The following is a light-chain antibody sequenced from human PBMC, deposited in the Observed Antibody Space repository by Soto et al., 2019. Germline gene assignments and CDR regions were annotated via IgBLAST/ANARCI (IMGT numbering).Light chain of an antibody. Sequence: QAVVTQPPSASGTPGQRVTISCSGSSSNIGGNIVNWYQHLPGTAPKLLIYNHNQRPSGVPDRFSGSKSGTSASLAISGLQSDDEADYYCAAWDDSLNGQVFGGGTQLTVL. V-gene: IGLV1-44*01. CDR2: NHN. CDR1: SSNIGGNI. J-gene: IGLJ7*01. CDR3: AAWDDSLNGQV.